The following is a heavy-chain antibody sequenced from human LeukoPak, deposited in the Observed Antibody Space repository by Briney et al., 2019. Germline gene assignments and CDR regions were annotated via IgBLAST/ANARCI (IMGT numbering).Heavy chain of an antibody. V-gene: IGHV1-46*01. J-gene: IGHJ4*02. CDR3: ARDRGGWYYFDY. D-gene: IGHD6-19*01. CDR1: GYTLTSYY. CDR2: INPSGGST. Sequence: ASVKVSCKASGYTLTSYYMHWVRQAPGQGLEWMGIINPSGGSTSYAQKFQGRVTMTRDTSTSTVYMELSSLRSEDTAVYYCARDRGGWYYFDYWGQGTLVTVSS.